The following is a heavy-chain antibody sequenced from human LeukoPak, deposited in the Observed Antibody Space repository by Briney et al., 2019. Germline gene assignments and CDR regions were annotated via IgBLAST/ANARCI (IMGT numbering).Heavy chain of an antibody. CDR3: ARVPHWSGYSRYYFDY. Sequence: PGGSLRLSCAASGFTFSSYSMNWVRQAPGKGLEWVSSISSSSSYIYYADSVKGRFTISRDNAKNSLYLQMNSLRAEDTAVYYCARVPHWSGYSRYYFDYWGQGTLVTVSS. V-gene: IGHV3-21*01. J-gene: IGHJ4*02. D-gene: IGHD3-3*01. CDR2: ISSSSSYI. CDR1: GFTFSSYS.